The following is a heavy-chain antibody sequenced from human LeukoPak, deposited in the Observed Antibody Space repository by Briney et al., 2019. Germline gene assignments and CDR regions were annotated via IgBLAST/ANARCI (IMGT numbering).Heavy chain of an antibody. CDR3: ARSRSSSWYVEEY. CDR2: TYYRSKWYN. D-gene: IGHD6-13*01. CDR1: GDSVSSNSAA. V-gene: IGHV6-1*01. Sequence: SQTLSLTCAISGDSVSSNSAAWTWIRQSPSRGLKWLGRTYYRSKWYNDYAVSVKSRITINPDTYKNQFSLQLNSVTPEDTAVYYCARSRSSSWYVEEYWGQGTLVTVSS. J-gene: IGHJ4*02.